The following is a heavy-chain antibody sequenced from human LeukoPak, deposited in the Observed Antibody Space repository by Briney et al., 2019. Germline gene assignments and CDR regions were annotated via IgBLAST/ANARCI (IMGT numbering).Heavy chain of an antibody. CDR1: GGSFSGYY. J-gene: IGHJ4*02. Sequence: SETPSLTCAVYGGSFSGYYWSWIRQPPGKGLEWIGEINHSGSTNYNPSLKSRVTISVDTSKNQFSLKLSSVTAADTAVYYCAREDCSSTSCYEDYWGQGTLVTVSS. CDR3: AREDCSSTSCYEDY. CDR2: INHSGST. V-gene: IGHV4-34*01. D-gene: IGHD2-2*01.